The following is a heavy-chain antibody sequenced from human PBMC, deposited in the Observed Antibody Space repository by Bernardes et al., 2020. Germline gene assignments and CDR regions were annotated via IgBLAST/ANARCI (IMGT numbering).Heavy chain of an antibody. Sequence: AAAQDSCKASGYTFTSYGISWVRQAPGQGLEWMGWISAYNGTTTYAQKLQGRVTMTTDTSTSTAYMELRSLRSDDTAVYYCARDAYDYIWGSYRYPGYWGQGTLVTGSS. D-gene: IGHD3-16*02. CDR1: GYTFTSYG. J-gene: IGHJ4*02. V-gene: IGHV1-18*01. CDR2: ISAYNGTT. CDR3: ARDAYDYIWGSYRYPGY.